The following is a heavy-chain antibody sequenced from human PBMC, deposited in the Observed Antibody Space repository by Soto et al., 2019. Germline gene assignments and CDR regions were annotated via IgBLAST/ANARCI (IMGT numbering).Heavy chain of an antibody. V-gene: IGHV1-3*01. J-gene: IGHJ4*02. CDR2: INAGNGNT. D-gene: IGHD6-13*01. CDR3: AREGIAAAGTSDY. Sequence: QVQLVQSGAEVKKPGASVKVSCKASGYTFTSYAMHWVRQAPGQRLEWMGWINAGNGNTKYSQKFQGRVTITRDTYASTAYMELSSLRSEDTAVYYCAREGIAAAGTSDYWGQGTLVTVSS. CDR1: GYTFTSYA.